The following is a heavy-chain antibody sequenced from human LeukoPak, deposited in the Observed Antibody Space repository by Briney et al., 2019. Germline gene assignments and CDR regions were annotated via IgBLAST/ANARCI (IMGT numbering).Heavy chain of an antibody. J-gene: IGHJ4*02. Sequence: GGSLRLSCAASGFTLSVYWTSSVCQAPGKGLEWGASIKTDGSETYYVDFVKGRFTISRDNAKNSVYLQMNSLRVEDTAMYYCATISSPLDYWGQGTLVTVSS. D-gene: IGHD2-15*01. CDR3: ATISSPLDY. CDR2: IKTDGSET. V-gene: IGHV3-7*01. CDR1: GFTLSVYW.